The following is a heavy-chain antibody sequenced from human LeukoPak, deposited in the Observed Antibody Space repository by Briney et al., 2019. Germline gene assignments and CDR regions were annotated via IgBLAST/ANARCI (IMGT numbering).Heavy chain of an antibody. D-gene: IGHD1-26*01. CDR1: GDSIRSDDYY. V-gene: IGHV4-30-4*08. CDR2: IFHSGST. Sequence: SETLSLTCTVPGDSIRSDDYYWSWIRQPPGKGLEWIGYIFHSGSTSYNPSLKSRLTMSVDTSKNQFSLKLSSVTAADTAVYYCARLTDSGSPDAFDIWGQGTMVTVSS. J-gene: IGHJ3*02. CDR3: ARLTDSGSPDAFDI.